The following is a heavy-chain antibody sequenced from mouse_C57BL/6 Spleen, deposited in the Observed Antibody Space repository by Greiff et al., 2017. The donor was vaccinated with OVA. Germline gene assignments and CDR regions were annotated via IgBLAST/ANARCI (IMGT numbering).Heavy chain of an antibody. Sequence: VQLQQSGAELARPGASVKLSCKASGYTFTSYGISWVKQSTGQGLEWIGEIYPRSGNTYYNEKFKGKATLTADKSSSTAYMELRSLTSEDSAVYFCARGGYDYDRKAWFAYWGQGTLVTVSA. D-gene: IGHD2-4*01. CDR3: ARGGYDYDRKAWFAY. CDR2: IYPRSGNT. V-gene: IGHV1-81*01. CDR1: GYTFTSYG. J-gene: IGHJ3*01.